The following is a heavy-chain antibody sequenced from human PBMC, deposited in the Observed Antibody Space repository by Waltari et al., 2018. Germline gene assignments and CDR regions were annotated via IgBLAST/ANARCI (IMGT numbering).Heavy chain of an antibody. CDR3: ARRITGTTGFDP. V-gene: IGHV4-38-2*01. Sequence: QVQLQESGPGLVKPSETLSLTCAVSGYSISSGYYWGWIRQPPGKGLEWIGGIYHSGSTYYNPSLKSRVTISVDTSKNQFSLKLSSVTAADTAVYYCARRITGTTGFDPWGQGTLVTVSS. CDR2: IYHSGST. J-gene: IGHJ5*02. CDR1: GYSISSGYY. D-gene: IGHD1-20*01.